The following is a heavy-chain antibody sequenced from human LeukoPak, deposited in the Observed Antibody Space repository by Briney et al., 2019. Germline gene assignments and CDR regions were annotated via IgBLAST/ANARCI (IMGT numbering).Heavy chain of an antibody. Sequence: SETLSLTCTVSGGSISSYYWSWIRQPPGKGLEWIGYIYYSGSTNYNPSLKSRVTISVDTSKNQFSLKLSSVTAADTAVYYCARDNYILTGYYNAFDIWGQGTLVTVSS. CDR2: IYYSGST. CDR1: GGSISSYY. CDR3: ARDNYILTGYYNAFDI. D-gene: IGHD3-9*01. V-gene: IGHV4-59*01. J-gene: IGHJ3*02.